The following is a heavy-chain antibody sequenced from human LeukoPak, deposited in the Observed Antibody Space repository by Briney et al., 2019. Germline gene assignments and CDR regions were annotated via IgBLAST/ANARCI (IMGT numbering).Heavy chain of an antibody. CDR3: ARAFWFETPTHAFDI. D-gene: IGHD3-10*01. CDR2: ISAYNGNT. Sequence: ASVKVSCKASGYTFTSYGISWVRQAPGQGLEWMGWISAYNGNTNYAQKLQGRVTMTTDTSTSTAYMELRSLRSDDTAVYYCARAFWFETPTHAFDIWGQGTMVTVSS. CDR1: GYTFTSYG. J-gene: IGHJ3*02. V-gene: IGHV1-18*01.